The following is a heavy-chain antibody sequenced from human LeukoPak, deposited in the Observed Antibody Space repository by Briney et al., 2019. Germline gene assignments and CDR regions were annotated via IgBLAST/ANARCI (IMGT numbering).Heavy chain of an antibody. V-gene: IGHV4-30-4*01. Sequence: SETLSLTCTVSGGSISSGDYYWSWIRQPPGKGLEWIGYIYYSGSTYYNPSLKSRVTISVDTSKNQFSLKLSSVTAADTAVYYCARAVRGYSGYDVSNWFDPWGQGTLVTVSS. J-gene: IGHJ5*02. D-gene: IGHD5-12*01. CDR2: IYYSGST. CDR3: ARAVRGYSGYDVSNWFDP. CDR1: GGSISSGDYY.